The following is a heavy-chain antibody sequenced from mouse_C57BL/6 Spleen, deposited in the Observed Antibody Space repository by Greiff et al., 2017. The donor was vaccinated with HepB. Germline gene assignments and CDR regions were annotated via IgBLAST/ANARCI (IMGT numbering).Heavy chain of an antibody. V-gene: IGHV14-1*01. Sequence: VQLQQSGAELVRPGASVKLSCTASGFNIKDYYMHWVKQRPEQGLEWIGRIDPEDGDTEYASTFQGKATMTADTSSNTDYLQLSSLTSEDTAVYYGTTSAGGAWFAYGGQGTLVTVSA. J-gene: IGHJ3*01. CDR1: GFNIKDYY. CDR2: IDPEDGDT. CDR3: TTSAGGAWFAY.